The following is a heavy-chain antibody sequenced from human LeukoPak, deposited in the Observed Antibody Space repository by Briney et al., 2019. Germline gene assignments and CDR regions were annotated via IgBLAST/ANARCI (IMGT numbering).Heavy chain of an antibody. D-gene: IGHD2-2*01. CDR1: GFTFSSYA. CDR2: ISGSGGST. CDR3: AKGVVPAASTYYYYYYGMDV. J-gene: IGHJ6*04. V-gene: IGHV3-23*01. Sequence: GGSLRLSCAASGFTFSSYAMSWVRQAPGTGLEWVSAISGSGGSTYYADSVKGRFTISRDNSKDTLYLQMNSLRAEDTAVYYCAKGVVPAASTYYYYYYGMDVWGKGTTVTVSS.